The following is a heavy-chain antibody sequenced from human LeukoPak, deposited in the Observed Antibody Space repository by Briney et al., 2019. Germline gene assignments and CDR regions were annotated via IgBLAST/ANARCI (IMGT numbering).Heavy chain of an antibody. Sequence: ASVKVSCKASGYTFTGYYLHWVRQAPGQGLEWVGWIHPNSGDTNCAQRFQGRVTMTRDTSITTAYMELSRLTSDDTALYYCARGIINRDAFDIWGQGTMVTVSS. CDR3: ARGIINRDAFDI. CDR2: IHPNSGDT. CDR1: GYTFTGYY. D-gene: IGHD3-10*01. J-gene: IGHJ3*02. V-gene: IGHV1-2*02.